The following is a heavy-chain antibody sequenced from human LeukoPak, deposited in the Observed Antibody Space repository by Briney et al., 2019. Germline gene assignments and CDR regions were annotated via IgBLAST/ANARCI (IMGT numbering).Heavy chain of an antibody. CDR2: INPYTGGT. V-gene: IGHV1-2*02. CDR3: ARVRDGYNDAYDI. CDR1: GYTFTGYY. D-gene: IGHD5-24*01. Sequence: ASVKVSCKASGYTFTGYYMHYIRQAPGQGLEWMGWINPYTGGTNYAQKFQGRVTMTRDTSISTAYMDLSRLRSDDTAVYYCARVRDGYNDAYDIWGQGTMVTVSS. J-gene: IGHJ3*02.